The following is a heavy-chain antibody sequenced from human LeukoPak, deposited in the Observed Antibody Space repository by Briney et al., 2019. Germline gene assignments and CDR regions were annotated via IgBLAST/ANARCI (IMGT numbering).Heavy chain of an antibody. D-gene: IGHD4-11*01. Sequence: ASVKVSCKASGYTFTSYAMHWVRQAPGQRLEWMGWINAGNGNTKYSQKFQGRVTITRDTSASTAYMELSSLRSEDTAVYYCARGRKVWAYSHQQIPFDYWGQGTLVTVSS. J-gene: IGHJ4*02. CDR3: ARGRKVWAYSHQQIPFDY. CDR2: INAGNGNT. V-gene: IGHV1-3*01. CDR1: GYTFTSYA.